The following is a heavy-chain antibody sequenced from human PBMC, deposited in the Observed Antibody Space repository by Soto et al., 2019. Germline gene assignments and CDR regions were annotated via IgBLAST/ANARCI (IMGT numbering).Heavy chain of an antibody. V-gene: IGHV4-59*08. CDR2: IYYSGST. CDR1: GGSISSYY. CDR3: ARYSGYDPYYFDY. J-gene: IGHJ4*02. D-gene: IGHD5-12*01. Sequence: SETLSLTCTVSGGSISSYYWSWIRQPPGKGLEWIGYIYYSGSTNYNPSLKSRVTISVDTSKNQFSLKLSSVTAADTAVYYGARYSGYDPYYFDYWGQGNLVTFS.